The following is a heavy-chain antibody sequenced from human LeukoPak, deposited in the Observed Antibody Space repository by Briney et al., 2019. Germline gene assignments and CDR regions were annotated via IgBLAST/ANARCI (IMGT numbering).Heavy chain of an antibody. V-gene: IGHV3-23*01. D-gene: IGHD2/OR15-2a*01. CDR2: ISGRGVST. Sequence: PGGSLRLSCAASGFSLSSYDMSWVRQAPGKGLEWVSRISGRGVSTAYADSVKGRFTISRDNSKNTLFLQMNSLRAEDTAVYYCAKVPRGTTYYFDYCGHGTLVTVSS. CDR1: GFSLSSYD. CDR3: AKVPRGTTYYFDY. J-gene: IGHJ4*01.